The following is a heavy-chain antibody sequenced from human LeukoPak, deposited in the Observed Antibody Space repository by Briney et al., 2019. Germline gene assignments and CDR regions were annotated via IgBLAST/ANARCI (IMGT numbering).Heavy chain of an antibody. Sequence: SVKVSCKASGGTFSSYAISWVRQAPGQGLEWMGGIIPIFGTANYAQKFQGRVTITADESTSTAYMGLSSLRSEDTAVYYCARVRDYDFWSGYALDYWGQGTLVTVSS. CDR3: ARVRDYDFWSGYALDY. D-gene: IGHD3-3*01. J-gene: IGHJ4*02. CDR1: GGTFSSYA. V-gene: IGHV1-69*13. CDR2: IIPIFGTA.